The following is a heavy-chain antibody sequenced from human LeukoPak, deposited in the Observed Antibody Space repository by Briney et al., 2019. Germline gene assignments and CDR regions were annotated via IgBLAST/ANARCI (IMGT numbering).Heavy chain of an antibody. Sequence: SQTLSLTCAISGDSVSSSSATWIWIRQSPSRGLEWLGRTYYRSRWYNDYAVSVKGRITINPDTSKNQFSLQLNSVTPEDTAVYYCASWDCDNASCSLAYWGQGTLVTVSS. CDR1: GDSVSSSSAT. J-gene: IGHJ4*02. D-gene: IGHD2-2*01. CDR3: ASWDCDNASCSLAY. CDR2: TYYRSRWYN. V-gene: IGHV6-1*01.